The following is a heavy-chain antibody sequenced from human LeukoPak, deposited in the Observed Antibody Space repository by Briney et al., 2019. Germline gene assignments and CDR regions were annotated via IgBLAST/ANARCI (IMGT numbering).Heavy chain of an antibody. J-gene: IGHJ4*02. CDR2: IGGGGVST. CDR1: GFTFSSYA. CDR3: AKISSWRQYYFDY. D-gene: IGHD6-13*01. V-gene: IGHV3-23*01. Sequence: GGSLRLSCAASGFTFSSYAMSWVRQAPGKGLEWVSAIGGGGVSTYYADSLKGRFTISRDNSKNTLYMQMNSLRAEDTAVYYCAKISSWRQYYFDYWGQGTLVTVSS.